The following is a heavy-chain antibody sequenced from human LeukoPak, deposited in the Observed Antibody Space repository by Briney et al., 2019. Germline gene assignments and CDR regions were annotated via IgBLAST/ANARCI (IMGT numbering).Heavy chain of an antibody. CDR3: ARRAYSAAYWKHFDY. CDR2: INHSGST. D-gene: IGHD1-1*01. J-gene: IGHJ4*02. CDR1: GGSFSGYY. Sequence: PSETLFLTCAVYGGSFSGYYWSWIRQPPGKGLEWIGEINHSGSTNYNPSLKSRVTISVDTSKNQFSLKLNSVTAADTAVYFCARRAYSAAYWKHFDYWGQGTLVTVSS. V-gene: IGHV4-34*01.